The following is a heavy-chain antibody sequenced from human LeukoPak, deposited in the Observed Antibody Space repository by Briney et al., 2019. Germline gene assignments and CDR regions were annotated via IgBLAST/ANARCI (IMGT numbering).Heavy chain of an antibody. V-gene: IGHV1-8*01. CDR2: MNPNSGNT. D-gene: IGHD4-17*01. J-gene: IGHJ4*02. Sequence: ASVKVSCKASGYTFTSYDINWVRQATGQVLEWMGWMNPNSGNTGYAQKFQGRVTMTRNTSISTAYMELSSLRSEDTAVYYCARGIGSTTVTTLEYYFDYWGQGTLVTVSS. CDR3: ARGIGSTTVTTLEYYFDY. CDR1: GYTFTSYD.